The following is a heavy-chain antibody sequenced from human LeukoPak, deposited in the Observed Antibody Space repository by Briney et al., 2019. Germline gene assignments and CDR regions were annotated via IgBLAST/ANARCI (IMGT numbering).Heavy chain of an antibody. J-gene: IGHJ3*02. CDR3: ARSLTMVRGTDAFDI. CDR1: GGSFSGYY. D-gene: IGHD3-10*01. Sequence: SETLSLTCGVYGGSFSGYYWSWIRQPPEINHSGSTNYNPSLKSRVTISVDTSKRQFSLKLSSVTAADTAVYYCARSLTMVRGTDAFDIWGQGTMVTVSS. CDR2: INHSGST. V-gene: IGHV4-34*01.